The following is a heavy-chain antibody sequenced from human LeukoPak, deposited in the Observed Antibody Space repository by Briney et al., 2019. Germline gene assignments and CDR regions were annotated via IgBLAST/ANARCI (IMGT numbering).Heavy chain of an antibody. CDR2: MNPNSGNT. J-gene: IGHJ5*02. CDR3: ARRRLGLAAGNWFDP. V-gene: IGHV1-8*01. D-gene: IGHD6-13*01. CDR1: GYTFTSYD. Sequence: GASVKVSCKASGYTFTSYDINWVRQATGQGLEWMGWMNPNSGNTGYAQKFQGRVTMTRHTSISTAYMELSSLRSEDTAVYYCARRRLGLAAGNWFDPWGQGTLVTVSS.